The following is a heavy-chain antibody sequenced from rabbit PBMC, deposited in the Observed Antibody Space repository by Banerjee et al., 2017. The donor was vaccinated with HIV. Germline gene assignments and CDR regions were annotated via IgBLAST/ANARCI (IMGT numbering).Heavy chain of an antibody. CDR3: ARDDAGYGGYNYNL. V-gene: IGHV1S40*01. J-gene: IGHJ4*01. CDR1: GFTISSNDY. CDR2: IYAGSSGST. Sequence: QSLEESGGDLVKPGASLPLTCTASGFTISSNDYMCWVRQAPGKGLEWIACIYAGSSGSTYYASWAKGRFTISKTSSTTVTLQMTSLTAADTATYFCARDDAGYGGYNYNLWGPGTLVTVS. D-gene: IGHD7-1*01.